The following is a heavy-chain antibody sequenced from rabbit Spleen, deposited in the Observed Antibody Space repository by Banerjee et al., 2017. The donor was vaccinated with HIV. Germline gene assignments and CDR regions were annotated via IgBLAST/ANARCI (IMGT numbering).Heavy chain of an antibody. V-gene: IGHV1S40*01. CDR1: GFSFSSSYY. CDR3: ARDNAGYAGYGDDNL. CDR2: INIVTGKS. J-gene: IGHJ4*01. D-gene: IGHD7-1*01. Sequence: QSLEESGGDLVKPGASLTLTCKASGFSFSSSYYMCWVRQAPGKGLEWITCINIVTGKSVYASWVSGRFIMSKTSSTTVTLQMTSLTAADTATYFCARDNAGYAGYGDDNLWGPGTLVTVS.